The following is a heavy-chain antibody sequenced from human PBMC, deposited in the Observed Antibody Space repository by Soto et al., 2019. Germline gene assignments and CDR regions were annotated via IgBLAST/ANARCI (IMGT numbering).Heavy chain of an antibody. CDR3: AHSRGYCSSTSCSLFDY. V-gene: IGHV2-5*02. J-gene: IGHJ4*02. Sequence: QITLKESGPTLVKPTQTLTLTCTFSGFSLSTSGVGVGWIRQPPGKALEWLALIYWDDDKRYSPSLKSRLTIPKDTSKNQVVLTMTNMDPVDTATYYCAHSRGYCSSTSCSLFDYWGQGTLVTVSS. CDR2: IYWDDDK. D-gene: IGHD2-2*01. CDR1: GFSLSTSGVG.